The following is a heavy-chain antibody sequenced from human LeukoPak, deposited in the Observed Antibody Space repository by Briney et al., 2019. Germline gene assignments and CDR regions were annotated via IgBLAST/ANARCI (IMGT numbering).Heavy chain of an antibody. V-gene: IGHV4-59*01. CDR3: ARYYGPGLDY. Sequence: SETLSLTCTVSGGSISGYYWSWIRQPPGKGLEWIGCIYYSGSTSYNPSLKSRGTISVDTSKNQFFSKLSSVTAADTAVYYCARYYGPGLDYWGQGTLVTVSS. CDR1: GGSISGYY. J-gene: IGHJ4*02. CDR2: IYYSGST. D-gene: IGHD3-10*01.